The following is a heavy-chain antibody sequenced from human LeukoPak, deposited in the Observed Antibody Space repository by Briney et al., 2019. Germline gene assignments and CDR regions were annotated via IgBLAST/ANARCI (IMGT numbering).Heavy chain of an antibody. J-gene: IGHJ4*02. CDR2: IYTSGST. V-gene: IGHV4-61*02. Sequence: SETLSLTCTVSGGSISSGSYYWSWIRQPAGKGLEWIGRIYTSGSTNYNPSLKSRVTISVDTSKNQFSLKLSSVTAADTAVYYCARHPRWDVVVTAMTGPFDYWGQGTLVTVSS. CDR1: GGSISSGSYY. D-gene: IGHD2-21*02. CDR3: ARHPRWDVVVTAMTGPFDY.